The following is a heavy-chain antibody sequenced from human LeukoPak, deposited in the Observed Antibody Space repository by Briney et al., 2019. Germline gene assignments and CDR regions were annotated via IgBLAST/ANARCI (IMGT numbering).Heavy chain of an antibody. D-gene: IGHD1-26*01. Sequence: SETLSLTCAVYGGSFSGYYWSWIRQPPGKGLEWIGEIKHSGSTNYNPSLKSRVTISVDTSKNQFSLKLSSVTAADTAIYYCARVAEWEPLGYDYWGQGTLVTVSS. V-gene: IGHV4-34*01. J-gene: IGHJ4*02. CDR3: ARVAEWEPLGYDY. CDR2: IKHSGST. CDR1: GGSFSGYY.